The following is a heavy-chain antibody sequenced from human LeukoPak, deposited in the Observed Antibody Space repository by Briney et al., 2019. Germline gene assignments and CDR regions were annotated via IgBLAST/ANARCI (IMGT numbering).Heavy chain of an antibody. CDR1: GYTLTELS. CDR2: FDPEDGET. D-gene: IGHD3-22*01. Sequence: ASVKVSCKVSGYTLTELSMHWVRQAPGKGLEWMGGFDPEDGETIYAQKFQGRVTMTEDTSTDTAYMELSSLRSEDTAVYYCARGLATYDSSGYTAFDIWGQGTMVTVSS. V-gene: IGHV1-24*01. CDR3: ARGLATYDSSGYTAFDI. J-gene: IGHJ3*02.